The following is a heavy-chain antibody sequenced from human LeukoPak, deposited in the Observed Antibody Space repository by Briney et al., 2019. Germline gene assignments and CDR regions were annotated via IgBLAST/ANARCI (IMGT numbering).Heavy chain of an antibody. D-gene: IGHD4-17*01. J-gene: IGHJ2*01. V-gene: IGHV4-59*01. CDR2: IYYSGST. CDR1: GGSISSYC. Sequence: SETLSLTCTVSGGSISSYCWSWIRQPPGKGLEWIGYIYYSGSTNYNPSLKSRVTISVDTSKNQFSLKLSSVTAADTAVYYCARGRYGDYVGYFDLWGRGTLVTVSS. CDR3: ARGRYGDYVGYFDL.